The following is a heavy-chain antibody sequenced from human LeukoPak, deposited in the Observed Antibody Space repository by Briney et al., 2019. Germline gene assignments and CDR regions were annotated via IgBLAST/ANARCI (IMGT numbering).Heavy chain of an antibody. CDR1: GFTVSSNY. V-gene: IGHV3-53*01. D-gene: IGHD1-26*01. CDR3: AKDLGRYRNNYFDY. CDR2: IYSGGST. Sequence: GGSLRLSCAVSGFTVSSNYMCWVRQAPGKGLEWVSVIYSGGSTYYADSVKGRFTISRDDSKNTLYLQMNSLRAEDTAGYYCAKDLGRYRNNYFDYWGQGTLVTVSS. J-gene: IGHJ4*02.